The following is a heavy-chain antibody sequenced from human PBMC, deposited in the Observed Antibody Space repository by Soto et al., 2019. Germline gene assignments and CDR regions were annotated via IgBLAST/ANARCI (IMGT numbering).Heavy chain of an antibody. D-gene: IGHD6-19*01. J-gene: IGHJ4*02. CDR1: GGSISSYY. V-gene: IGHV4-59*08. CDR3: AVYSSGWRKEGSFDY. Sequence: PSETLSLTCTVSGGSISSYYWSWIRQPRGKGLEWIGYIYYSGSTNYNPSLKSRVTISVDTSKNQFSLKLSSVTAADTAVYYCAVYSSGWRKEGSFDYWGQGTLVTVSS. CDR2: IYYSGST.